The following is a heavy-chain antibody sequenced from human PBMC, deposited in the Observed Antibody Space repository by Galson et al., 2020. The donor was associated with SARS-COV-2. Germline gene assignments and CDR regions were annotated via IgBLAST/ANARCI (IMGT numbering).Heavy chain of an antibody. CDR1: GGSISSYY. CDR3: ARRGSSGWYEVYFDY. Sequence: SETLSLTCTVSGGSISSYYWSWIRQPPGKGLEWIGYIYYSGSTNYNPSLKSRVTISVDTSKNQFSLKLSSVTAADTAVYYCARRGSSGWYEVYFDYWGQGTLVTVSS. CDR2: IYYSGST. J-gene: IGHJ4*02. D-gene: IGHD6-19*01. V-gene: IGHV4-59*13.